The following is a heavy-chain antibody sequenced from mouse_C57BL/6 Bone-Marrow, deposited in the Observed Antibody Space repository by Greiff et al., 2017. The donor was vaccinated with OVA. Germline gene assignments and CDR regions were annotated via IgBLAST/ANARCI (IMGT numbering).Heavy chain of an antibody. J-gene: IGHJ4*01. V-gene: IGHV6-6*01. Sequence: EVQLQQSGGGLVQPGGSMKLSCAASGFTFSDAWMDWVRQSPEKGLEWVGEIRNEANNHATYYAESVKGRFTISRDDSKSSVYLQMNSLRAEDTGIEYCTDLPGMDYWGQGTSVTVSS. CDR2: IRNEANNHAT. D-gene: IGHD2-1*01. CDR3: TDLPGMDY. CDR1: GFTFSDAW.